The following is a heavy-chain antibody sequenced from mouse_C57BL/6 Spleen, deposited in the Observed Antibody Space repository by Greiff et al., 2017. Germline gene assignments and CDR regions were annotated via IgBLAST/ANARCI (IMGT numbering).Heavy chain of an antibody. CDR1: GYTFTSYW. V-gene: IGHV1-69*01. CDR3: ARNYYYGLDY. J-gene: IGHJ2*01. Sequence: VKLQQPGAELVMPGASVKLSCKASGYTFTSYWMHWVKQRPGQGLEWIGEIDPSDSYTNYNQKFKGKSTLTVDKSSSTAYMQLSSLTSEDSAVYYCARNYYYGLDYWGQGTTLTVSS. CDR2: IDPSDSYT. D-gene: IGHD1-1*01.